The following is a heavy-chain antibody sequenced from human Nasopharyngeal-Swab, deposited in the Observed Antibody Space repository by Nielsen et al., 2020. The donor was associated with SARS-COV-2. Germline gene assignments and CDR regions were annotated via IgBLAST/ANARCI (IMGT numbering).Heavy chain of an antibody. Sequence: ASVKVSCKASGYTFTSYGISWVRQAPGQGLEWMGWISAYNGNTNYVQKLQGRVTMTTDTSTSTAYIELRSLRSDDTAVYYCAKGIAVADAFDIWGQGTMVTVSS. CDR1: GYTFTSYG. J-gene: IGHJ3*02. D-gene: IGHD6-19*01. CDR2: ISAYNGNT. V-gene: IGHV1-18*04. CDR3: AKGIAVADAFDI.